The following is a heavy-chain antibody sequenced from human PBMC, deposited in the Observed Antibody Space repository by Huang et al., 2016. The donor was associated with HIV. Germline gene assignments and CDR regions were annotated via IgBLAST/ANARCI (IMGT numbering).Heavy chain of an antibody. CDR2: INHSESP. Sequence: QVQLQQWGAGLLRPSETLSLTCAVYGGSFSGYYGTWIRQPPGKGLEWIGEINHSESPNSNPSLESRVTISVDTSRNQFSLTLTSVTAADTAVYYCARGQGGYYYYYMDVWGKGTTVTVSS. V-gene: IGHV4-34*01. CDR1: GGSFSGYY. J-gene: IGHJ6*03. CDR3: ARGQGGYYYYYMDV.